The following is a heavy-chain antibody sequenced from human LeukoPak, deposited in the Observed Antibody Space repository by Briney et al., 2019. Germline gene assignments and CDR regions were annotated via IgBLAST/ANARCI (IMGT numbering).Heavy chain of an antibody. Sequence: VQPGRSLRLSCAASGFTFSSYEMNWVRQAPGKGLEWVSYISSSGSTIYYADSVKGRFTISRDNAKNSLYLQMNSLRAEDTAVYYCARVMFGGYWYFDLWGRGTLVTVSS. CDR3: ARVMFGGYWYFDL. CDR1: GFTFSSYE. D-gene: IGHD3-10*02. CDR2: ISSSGSTI. V-gene: IGHV3-48*03. J-gene: IGHJ2*01.